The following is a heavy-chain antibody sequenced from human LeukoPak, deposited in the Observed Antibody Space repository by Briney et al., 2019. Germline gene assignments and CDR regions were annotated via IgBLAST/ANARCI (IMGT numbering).Heavy chain of an antibody. V-gene: IGHV1-2*02. J-gene: IGHJ4*02. D-gene: IGHD4-23*01. CDR3: AATVVTPGYY. CDR2: INPNSGGT. CDR1: GYTFTGYY. Sequence: ASVKVSCKASGYTFTGYYIHRVRQAPGQGLEWMGWINPNSGGTNYAQKFQGRVTMTRDTSISTAYMELSRLRSDDTAVYYCAATVVTPGYYWGQGTLVTVSS.